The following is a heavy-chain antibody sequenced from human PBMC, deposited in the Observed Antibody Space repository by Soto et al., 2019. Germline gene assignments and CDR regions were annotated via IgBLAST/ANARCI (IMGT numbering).Heavy chain of an antibody. CDR1: GGSISSYY. CDR2: IYYSGST. Sequence: QVQLQESGPGLVKPSETLSLTCTVSGGSISSYYWSWIRQPPGKGLEWIGYIYYSGSTNYNPSLKGRVNIAEDTSKNEFSVKQSSVTAAETAVYYCARVGVLWLGELGYFDYWGQGSLVT. J-gene: IGHJ4*02. V-gene: IGHV4-59*01. D-gene: IGHD3-10*01. CDR3: ARVGVLWLGELGYFDY.